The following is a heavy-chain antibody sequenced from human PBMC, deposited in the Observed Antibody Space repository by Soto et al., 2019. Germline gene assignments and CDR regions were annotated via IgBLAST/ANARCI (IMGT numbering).Heavy chain of an antibody. Sequence: LSLTCTVYGDSVTSVSDYWSWIRQPPGKGLEWIGYIYYSGSADYNPSLGSRVTISIDTSKNQFSLKLTSVTAADTAVYYCARGVGFGYYYYHMDLWGQGTTVTVSS. D-gene: IGHD3-10*01. CDR1: GDSVTSVSDY. CDR2: IYYSGSA. V-gene: IGHV4-61*01. J-gene: IGHJ6*02. CDR3: ARGVGFGYYYYHMDL.